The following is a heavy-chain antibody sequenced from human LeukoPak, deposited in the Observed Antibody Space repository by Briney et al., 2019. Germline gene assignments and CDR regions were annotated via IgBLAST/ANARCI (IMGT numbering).Heavy chain of an antibody. Sequence: GGSLRLSCTASGFSFFGYRLHWLRQAPGKGLEWLAAISDEEDNVSYADSVRGRFTISRDNSKDTLFLQMNSLRVEDTALYFCARDFSDYVPFDNWGQGTLVSVSS. CDR2: ISDEEDNV. V-gene: IGHV3-30-3*01. CDR3: ARDFSDYVPFDN. D-gene: IGHD4-17*01. CDR1: GFSFFGYR. J-gene: IGHJ4*02.